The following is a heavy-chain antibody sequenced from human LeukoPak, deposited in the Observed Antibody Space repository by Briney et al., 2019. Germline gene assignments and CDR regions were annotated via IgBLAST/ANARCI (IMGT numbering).Heavy chain of an antibody. CDR3: ARGPGSSGGAYVGEY. D-gene: IGHD3-22*01. J-gene: IGHJ4*01. Sequence: GGSLRLSCVASGFTFSNHWMHWVRQVPGKGLVWVSRIDGGGSSTSYADSVKGRFSISRDNGENTLYLQMNSLRVEDTAVYYCARGPGSSGGAYVGEYWGHGTLVTVSS. V-gene: IGHV3-74*01. CDR2: IDGGGSST. CDR1: GFTFSNHW.